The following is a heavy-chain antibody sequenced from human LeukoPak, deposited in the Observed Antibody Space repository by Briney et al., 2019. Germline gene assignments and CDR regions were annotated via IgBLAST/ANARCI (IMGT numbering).Heavy chain of an antibody. CDR1: GFTFSSYN. D-gene: IGHD3-22*01. J-gene: IGHJ3*02. V-gene: IGHV3-21*01. Sequence: PGGSLRLSCAASGFTFSSYNMNWVRQAPGKGLEWVSSISSRSNYIYLADSLKGRFTISGDNAKNSLYLQMNSLRAEDTAMYYCARDRAVYSDSRGYYPDAFDIWGQGTMVTVSS. CDR2: ISSRSNYI. CDR3: ARDRAVYSDSRGYYPDAFDI.